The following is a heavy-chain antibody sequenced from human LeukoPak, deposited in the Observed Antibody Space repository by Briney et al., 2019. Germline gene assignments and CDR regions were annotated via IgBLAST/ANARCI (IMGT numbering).Heavy chain of an antibody. V-gene: IGHV4-38-2*02. CDR3: ARVVAVAGARDFDY. CDR2: IYHSGST. CDR1: GYSISSGYY. J-gene: IGHJ4*02. Sequence: SETLSLTCTVSGYSISSGYYWGWIRQPPGKGLEWIGSIYHSGSTYYNPSLKSRVTISVDTSKNQFSLKLSSVTAADTAVYYCARVVAVAGARDFDYWGQGTLVTVSS. D-gene: IGHD6-13*01.